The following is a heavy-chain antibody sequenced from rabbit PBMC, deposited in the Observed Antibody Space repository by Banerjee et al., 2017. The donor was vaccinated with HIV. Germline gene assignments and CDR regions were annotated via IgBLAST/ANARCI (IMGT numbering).Heavy chain of an antibody. D-gene: IGHD8-1*01. CDR1: GFDLSSNYY. J-gene: IGHJ4*01. CDR3: ARWSVSSYASL. Sequence: QEQLEESGGGLVKPEGSLTLTCTASGFDLSSNYYMCWVRQAPGKGLEWIACIYLGSSGSRDYASWAKGRFTISRSTSLNTVTLQMTSLTAADTATYFCARWSVSSYASLWGPGTLVTVS. CDR2: IYLGSSGSR. V-gene: IGHV1S45*01.